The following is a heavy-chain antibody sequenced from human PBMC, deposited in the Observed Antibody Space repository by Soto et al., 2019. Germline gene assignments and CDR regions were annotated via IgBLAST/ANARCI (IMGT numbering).Heavy chain of an antibody. CDR2: ISYSGST. CDR1: GGSISRSNYD. V-gene: IGHV4-39*01. CDR3: ARQPRNGYNGVDY. Sequence: QLQLQESGPGLVKPSETLSLTCTVSGGSISRSNYDWGWIRQPPGKGLEWIGSISYSGSTYYNPSLKSRVTISVDTSKNQFSLKLSSVTAADTAVYYCARQPRNGYNGVDYWGQGTLVTVSS. J-gene: IGHJ4*02. D-gene: IGHD5-12*01.